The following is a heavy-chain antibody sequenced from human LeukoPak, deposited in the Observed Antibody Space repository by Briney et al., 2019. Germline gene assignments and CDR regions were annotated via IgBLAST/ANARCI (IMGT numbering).Heavy chain of an antibody. CDR3: ARALAYSYGSMDY. J-gene: IGHJ4*02. Sequence: GGSLRLSCAASGFTFSSYSMNWVRQAPGKGLEWVSSISSSSSYIYYADSVKGRFTISRDNAKNSLYLQMNSLRAEDTAVYYCARALAYSYGSMDYWGQGTLVTVSS. CDR1: GFTFSSYS. CDR2: ISSSSSYI. V-gene: IGHV3-21*01. D-gene: IGHD5-18*01.